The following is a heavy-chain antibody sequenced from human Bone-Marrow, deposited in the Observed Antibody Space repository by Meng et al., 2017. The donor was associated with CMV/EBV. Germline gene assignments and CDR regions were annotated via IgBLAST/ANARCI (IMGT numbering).Heavy chain of an antibody. D-gene: IGHD6-13*01. Sequence: ASVKVSCKASGFTFTNQYMHWVRQAPGQGLEWMAIINPTGSSTAYAQKFQGRVTVTRDTSTSTVYMELGSLRSEDTAVYYCARDDRGYSSITAGYYYGMDVWGQGTTVTVSS. V-gene: IGHV1-46*01. CDR2: INPTGSST. CDR1: GFTFTNQY. J-gene: IGHJ6*02. CDR3: ARDDRGYSSITAGYYYGMDV.